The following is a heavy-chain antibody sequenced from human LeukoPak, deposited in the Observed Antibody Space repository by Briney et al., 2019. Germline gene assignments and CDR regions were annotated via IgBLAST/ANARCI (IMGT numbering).Heavy chain of an antibody. D-gene: IGHD1-14*01. CDR2: ISSSSSYI. V-gene: IGHV3-21*01. J-gene: IGHJ3*02. CDR1: GFTFSSYS. CDR3: ARTGRASDAFDI. Sequence: PGGSLRLSCAASGFTFSSYSMSWVRQAPGKGLEWVSSISSSSSYIHYADSVKGRFTISRDNAKNSLYLQMNSLRAEDTAVYYCARTGRASDAFDIWGQGTMVTVSS.